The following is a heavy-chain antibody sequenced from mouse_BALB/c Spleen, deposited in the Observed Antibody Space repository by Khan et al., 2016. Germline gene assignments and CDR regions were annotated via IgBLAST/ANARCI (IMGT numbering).Heavy chain of an antibody. J-gene: IGHJ2*01. CDR1: GFNIKDYY. Sequence: EVQLQESGAELVRSGASVKLSCTASGFNIKDYYIHWVKQRPEQGLEWIGWIDPDNGDTEYDPKFQGKATMTADTSSNPAYLQLNSLTSEDTAVYYCNAVYYDSDSDFWGLGSTLTVSS. V-gene: IGHV14-4*02. CDR2: IDPDNGDT. CDR3: NAVYYDSDSDF. D-gene: IGHD2-4*01.